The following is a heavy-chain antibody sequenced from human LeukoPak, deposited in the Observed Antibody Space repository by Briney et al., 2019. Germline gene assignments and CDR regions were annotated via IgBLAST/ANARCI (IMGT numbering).Heavy chain of an antibody. CDR1: GYTFTSYY. D-gene: IGHD3-22*01. CDR2: INPSGGST. V-gene: IGHV1-46*01. Sequence: ASVKVSCKASGYTFTSYYMHWVRQAPGQGLEWMGIINPSGGSTSYAQKFQGRVTMTRDMSTSTVYMELSSLRSEDTAVYYCARAGGETYYYDSSGYYLFDYWGQGTLVTVSS. CDR3: ARAGGETYYYDSSGYYLFDY. J-gene: IGHJ4*02.